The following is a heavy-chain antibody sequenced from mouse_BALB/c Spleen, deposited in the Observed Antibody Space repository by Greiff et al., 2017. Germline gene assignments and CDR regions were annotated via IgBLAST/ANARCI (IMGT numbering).Heavy chain of an antibody. CDR1: GYTFTSYW. V-gene: IGHV1S81*02. Sequence: QVQLQQPGAELVKPGASVKLSCKASGYTFTSYWMHWVKQRPGQGLEWIGEINPSNGRTNYNEKFKSKATLTVDKSSSTAYMQLSSLTTEDSAVYYGERRGRGYYNAMDYWGQGTSVTVSS. CDR2: INPSNGRT. D-gene: IGHD2-2*01. CDR3: ERRGRGYYNAMDY. J-gene: IGHJ4*01.